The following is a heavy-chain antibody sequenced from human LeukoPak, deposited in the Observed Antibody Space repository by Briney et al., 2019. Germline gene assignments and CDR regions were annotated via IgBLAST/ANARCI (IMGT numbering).Heavy chain of an antibody. J-gene: IGHJ4*02. V-gene: IGHV3-23*01. CDR1: GFTFSSYA. D-gene: IGHD4-23*01. CDR2: ISGSGETT. Sequence: GGSLRLSCAVSGFTFSSYAMNWVRQAPRKGLEWVSVISGSGETTYYRDSVKGRFTISRDNSKNTLYLQMNSLRVEDTAVYYCARAPGGIISAFNYWGQGTLVTVSS. CDR3: ARAPGGIISAFNY.